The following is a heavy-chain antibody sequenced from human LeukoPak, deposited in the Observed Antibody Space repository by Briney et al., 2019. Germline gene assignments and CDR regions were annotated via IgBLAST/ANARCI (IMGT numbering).Heavy chain of an antibody. CDR2: ISGSNSYI. CDR1: GFTFNSYS. V-gene: IGHV3-21*04. Sequence: PGRSLRLSCAASGFTFNSYSMNWVRQAPGKGLEWVSSISGSNSYIYYADSMKGRFTISRDNTKNTLYLQMNSLRAEDTAVYYCAKPNYDILTGYYIDWYFDLWGRGTLVTVSS. D-gene: IGHD3-9*01. CDR3: AKPNYDILTGYYIDWYFDL. J-gene: IGHJ2*01.